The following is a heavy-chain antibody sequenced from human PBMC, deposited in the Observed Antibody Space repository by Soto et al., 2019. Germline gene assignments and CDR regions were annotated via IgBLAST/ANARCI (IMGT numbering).Heavy chain of an antibody. J-gene: IGHJ6*02. Sequence: QVQLVQSGAEVKKPGASVKVSCKASGYTFTSYGISWVRQAPGQGLEWMGWISAYNGNTNYAQKLQGRVTMTTDTSTSTAYRELRSPRADDTAVYYCARVDLYPGGWYVSLQHYGMDVWGQGTTVTVSS. CDR1: GYTFTSYG. V-gene: IGHV1-18*01. CDR2: ISAYNGNT. CDR3: ARVDLYPGGWYVSLQHYGMDV. D-gene: IGHD6-19*01.